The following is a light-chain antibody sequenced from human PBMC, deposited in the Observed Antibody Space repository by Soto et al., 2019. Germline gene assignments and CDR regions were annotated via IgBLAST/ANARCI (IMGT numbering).Light chain of an antibody. Sequence: EIVLTQSPGTLSLSPGDIATLSYRASQSISSSYLAWYKHKRGQAPRVXMYGASSRATGIPDRFSGSGSGTDFTLTISSLEPEDFEVYYCQQRSNWMITFGQGTRLEIK. V-gene: IGKV3D-20*02. CDR1: QSISSSY. CDR2: GAS. J-gene: IGKJ5*01. CDR3: QQRSNWMIT.